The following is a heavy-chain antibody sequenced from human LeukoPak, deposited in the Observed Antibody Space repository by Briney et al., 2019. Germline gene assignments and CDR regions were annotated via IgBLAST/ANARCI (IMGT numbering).Heavy chain of an antibody. Sequence: PGRSLRPSCAPSGFTFSSYAIHCVRHAPDKGLEWVAVISYNVNNTYYTDSVKGRFTIPTNNSKNTPYLQMNSLRAEDTALYYCARSMILYRPPFDYWRQGTLLTVSS. CDR3: ARSMILYRPPFDY. D-gene: IGHD2/OR15-2a*01. V-gene: IGHV3-30*10. CDR1: GFTFSSYA. J-gene: IGHJ4*02. CDR2: ISYNVNNT.